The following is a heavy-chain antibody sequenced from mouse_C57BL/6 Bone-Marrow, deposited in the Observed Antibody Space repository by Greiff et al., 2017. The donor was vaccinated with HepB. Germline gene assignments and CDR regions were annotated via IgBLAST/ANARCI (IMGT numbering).Heavy chain of an antibody. J-gene: IGHJ2*01. V-gene: IGHV1-75*01. CDR1: GYTFTDYY. CDR2: IFPGSGST. Sequence: VKLQESGPELVKPGASVKISCKASGYTFTDYYINWVKQRPGQGREWIGWIFPGSGSTYYNEKFKGKATLTVDKSSSTAYMLLSRLTSEDSAVYFCARDSYYYGSSYDYFDYWGQGTTLTVSS. CDR3: ARDSYYYGSSYDYFDY. D-gene: IGHD1-1*01.